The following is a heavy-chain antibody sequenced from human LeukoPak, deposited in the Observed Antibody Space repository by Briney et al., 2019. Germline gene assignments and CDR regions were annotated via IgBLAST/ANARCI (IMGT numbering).Heavy chain of an antibody. CDR3: ARRAYCGGDCSAHYFDY. V-gene: IGHV4-39*01. D-gene: IGHD2-21*02. Sequence: SETLSLTCTVFGGSISSSSYYWGWIRQPPGTGLEWIGSIYYSGSTYYNPSLKSRVTISVDTSKNQFSLKLSSVTAADTAVYYCARRAYCGGDCSAHYFDYWGQGTLVTVSS. CDR1: GGSISSSSYY. J-gene: IGHJ4*02. CDR2: IYYSGST.